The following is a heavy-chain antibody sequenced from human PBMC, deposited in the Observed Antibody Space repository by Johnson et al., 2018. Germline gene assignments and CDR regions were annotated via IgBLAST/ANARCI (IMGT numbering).Heavy chain of an antibody. D-gene: IGHD6-6*01. J-gene: IGHJ1*01. V-gene: IGHV3-30*18. CDR2: ISYDGSNK. Sequence: QVQLVESGGGVVQPGRSLRLSCAASGFTFSSYGMHWVRQAPGTGLEWVAVISYDGSNKYYADSVKGRFTISRDNSKNTRYLQKNSRGAEDTAVYYCAKDSIPASSSASADDQHWGQGTLVTVSS. CDR3: AKDSIPASSSASADDQH. CDR1: GFTFSSYG.